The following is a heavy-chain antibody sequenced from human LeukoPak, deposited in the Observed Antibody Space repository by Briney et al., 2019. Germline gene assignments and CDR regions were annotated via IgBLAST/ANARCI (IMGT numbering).Heavy chain of an antibody. J-gene: IGHJ4*02. D-gene: IGHD7-27*01. CDR3: ARGALTAFDY. V-gene: IGHV3-30*04. CDR1: GFTFSSYA. CDR2: ISYDGSNK. Sequence: GGSLRLSCAASGFTFSSYAMHWVRQAPGKGLEWVAVISYDGSNKYYADSVKGRFTISRDNAKNSLYLQMSSLRAEDTAVYYCARGALTAFDYWGQGTLVTVSS.